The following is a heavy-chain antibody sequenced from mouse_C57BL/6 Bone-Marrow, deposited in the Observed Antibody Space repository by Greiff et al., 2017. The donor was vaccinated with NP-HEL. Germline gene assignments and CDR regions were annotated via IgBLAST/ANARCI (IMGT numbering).Heavy chain of an antibody. D-gene: IGHD2-4*01. CDR3: ARPDYDEGVFDY. Sequence: VQLQQSGAELVKPGASVKISCKASGYAFSSYWMNWVKQRPGKGLEWIGQIYPGDGDTNYNGKFKGKASLTADKSSSTAYMQLSSLTSEDSAVYFCARPDYDEGVFDYWGQGTTLTVSS. CDR2: IYPGDGDT. V-gene: IGHV1-80*01. CDR1: GYAFSSYW. J-gene: IGHJ2*01.